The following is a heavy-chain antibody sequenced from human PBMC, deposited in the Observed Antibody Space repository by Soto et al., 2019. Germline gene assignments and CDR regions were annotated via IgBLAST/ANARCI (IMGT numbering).Heavy chain of an antibody. CDR1: GYTFTSYS. D-gene: IGHD5-18*01. J-gene: IGHJ4*02. CDR3: ARDTAVALPDA. V-gene: IGHV1-18*01. CDR2: ISAHNGNT. Sequence: ASVKVSCKASGYTFTSYSITWVRQAPGQGLEWMGWISAHNGNTKYAQRLQGRVTMTTDTSTSTAYMEVRSLRSDDTAVYYCARDTAVALPDAWGQGTLVTVSS.